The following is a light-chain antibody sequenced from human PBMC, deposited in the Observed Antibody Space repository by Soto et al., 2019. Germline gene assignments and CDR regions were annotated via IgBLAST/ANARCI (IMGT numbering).Light chain of an antibody. CDR1: QGISNY. V-gene: IGKV1-27*01. Sequence: DIQMTQSPSSLSASVGDRVTITCRASQGISNYLAWYQQKPGKVPKLLIYAASTLQSGDPSRFSGSGSGTDFTLPINRLQPVDVATYHCQKYKRAPFTFGRAAKVDLK. J-gene: IGKJ3*01. CDR3: QKYKRAPFT. CDR2: AAS.